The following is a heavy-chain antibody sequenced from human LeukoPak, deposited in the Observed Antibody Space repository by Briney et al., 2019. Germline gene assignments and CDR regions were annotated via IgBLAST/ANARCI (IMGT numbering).Heavy chain of an antibody. CDR2: ISGSGGST. V-gene: IGHV3-23*01. J-gene: IGHJ4*02. CDR3: AKDSSPSYYGSGSFFDY. CDR1: GFTFSSYA. D-gene: IGHD3-10*01. Sequence: GGSLRLSCAASGFTFSSYAMSWVRQSPGKGLEWVSAISGSGGSTYYADSVKGRFTISRDNSKNTLYLQMNSLRAEDTAVYYCAKDSSPSYYGSGSFFDYWGQGTLVTVSS.